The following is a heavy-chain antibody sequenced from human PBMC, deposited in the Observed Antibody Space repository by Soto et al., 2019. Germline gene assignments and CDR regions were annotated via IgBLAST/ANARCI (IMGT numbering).Heavy chain of an antibody. V-gene: IGHV3-23*01. J-gene: IGHJ4*02. CDR1: GFTFSSYA. D-gene: IGHD3-22*01. Sequence: EVQLLESGGGLVQPGGSLRLSCAASGFTFSSYAMSWVRQAPGKGLEWVSAISGSGGSTYYADSVKGRFTISRDNSKNTLYLQMNSLRADDTAVYYCANNYYDSSGYYYFDYWGQGTLVTVSS. CDR2: ISGSGGST. CDR3: ANNYYDSSGYYYFDY.